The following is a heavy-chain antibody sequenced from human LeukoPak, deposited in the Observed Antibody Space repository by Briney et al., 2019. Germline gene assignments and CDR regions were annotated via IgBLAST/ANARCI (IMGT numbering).Heavy chain of an antibody. CDR3: ARYTRAPCSGGSCPRFQY. J-gene: IGHJ1*01. D-gene: IGHD2-15*01. CDR1: GFTFSSYW. CDR2: IKQDGSEK. V-gene: IGHV3-7*01. Sequence: GGSLRLSCAASGFTFSSYWMSWVRQAPGKGLEWVANIKQDGSEKYYVDSVKGRFTISRDNAKNSLYLQMNSLRAEDTAVYYCARYTRAPCSGGSCPRFQYWGQGTLVTVSS.